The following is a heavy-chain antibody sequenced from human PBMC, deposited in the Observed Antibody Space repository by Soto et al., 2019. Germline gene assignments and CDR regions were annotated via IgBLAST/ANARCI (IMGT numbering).Heavy chain of an antibody. D-gene: IGHD3-10*01. CDR1: GYTFTSYY. Sequence: QVQLVQSGAEVKKPGASVKVSCKASGYTFTSYYMHWVRQAPGQGLEWMGIINPSGGSTSYGQKFQGRVTMTRDTSTSTVYMELSSLRSEDTAVYYCAREGLWFGAGDYWGQGTLVTVSS. V-gene: IGHV1-46*01. J-gene: IGHJ4*02. CDR2: INPSGGST. CDR3: AREGLWFGAGDY.